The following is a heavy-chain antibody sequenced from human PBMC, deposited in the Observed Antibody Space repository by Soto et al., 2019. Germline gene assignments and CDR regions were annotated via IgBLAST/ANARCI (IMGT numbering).Heavy chain of an antibody. J-gene: IGHJ5*02. V-gene: IGHV4-34*01. CDR3: ARPAGGRNWFDQ. CDR2: INRSGNT. Sequence: PSETLSLTCAVYGGSFSSYYWTWIRQPPGKGLEWIGEINRSGNTNYNPSLKSRVTILVDTSKNQFSLRLNSVTAADTAVYYCARPAGGRNWFDQWGPGTLVTVSS. CDR1: GGSFSSYY. D-gene: IGHD3-16*01.